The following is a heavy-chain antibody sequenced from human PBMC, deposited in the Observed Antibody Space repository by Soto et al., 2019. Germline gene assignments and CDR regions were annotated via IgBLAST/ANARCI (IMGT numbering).Heavy chain of an antibody. D-gene: IGHD6-13*01. CDR3: ARDPVLEGFFSSSWTGNFDY. CDR2: INPNSGGT. Sequence: GXSVKVSCKASGYSFTGYYMDWVRQAPGQGLEWMGWINPNSGGTNYAQKFQCRVTMTRDTSISTAYMELSRLRSDDTAVYYCARDPVLEGFFSSSWTGNFDYRGQGTLVTVYS. J-gene: IGHJ4*02. CDR1: GYSFTGYY. V-gene: IGHV1-2*02.